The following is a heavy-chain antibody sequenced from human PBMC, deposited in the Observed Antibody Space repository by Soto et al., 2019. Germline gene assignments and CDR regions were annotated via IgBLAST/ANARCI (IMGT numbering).Heavy chain of an antibody. D-gene: IGHD1-20*01. CDR2: ISYDGSNK. Sequence: SGGGVVQPGRSLRLSCAASGFTFSSYGMHWVRQAPGKGLEWVAVISYDGSNKYYADSVKGRFTISRDNSKNTLYLQMNSLRAEDTAVYYCAKAEGWHNNHFDYWGQGTLVTVSS. V-gene: IGHV3-30*18. J-gene: IGHJ4*02. CDR3: AKAEGWHNNHFDY. CDR1: GFTFSSYG.